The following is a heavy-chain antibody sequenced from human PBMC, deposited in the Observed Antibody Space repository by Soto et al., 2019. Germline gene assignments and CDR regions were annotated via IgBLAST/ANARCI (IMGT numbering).Heavy chain of an antibody. CDR2: ISNSFSDGNT. Sequence: GGSLRLSCAASGFTFSNYAMNWVRQAPGKGLEWVSAISNSFSDGNTHYADSVKGQFTISRDNDKNTVFLEMNSLRAEDTAVYYCAKVFSPEGGNYFDYWGQGTLVTVSS. V-gene: IGHV3-23*01. CDR1: GFTFSNYA. J-gene: IGHJ4*02. CDR3: AKVFSPEGGNYFDY.